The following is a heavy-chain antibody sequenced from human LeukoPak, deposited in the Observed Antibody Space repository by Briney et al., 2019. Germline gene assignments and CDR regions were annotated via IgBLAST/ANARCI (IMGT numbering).Heavy chain of an antibody. D-gene: IGHD3/OR15-3a*01. J-gene: IGHJ4*02. CDR3: TCTREGTGFQFDS. CDR2: ISSSSSYI. CDR1: GFTFSSYS. V-gene: IGHV3-21*01. Sequence: GGSLRLSCAASGFTFSSYSMNWVRQAPGKGLEWVSSISSSSSYIYYADSVKGRFTISRDNAKNSLYLQMNSLRVEDTAAYYCTCTREGTGFQFDSWGQGTQVTVSP.